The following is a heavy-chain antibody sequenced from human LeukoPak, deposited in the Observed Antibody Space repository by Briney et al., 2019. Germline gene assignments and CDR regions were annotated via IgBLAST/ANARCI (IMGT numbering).Heavy chain of an antibody. J-gene: IGHJ4*02. CDR1: GFTFSYYS. D-gene: IGHD6-13*01. Sequence: GGSLRLSCAASGFTFSYYSMNWVRQAPGQGLEGVSSISSSSSYIYYAASVKGRFTISRDNAKNSLYLQMNSLRAEDTAVYYCARNSSSWYYFDYWGQGTLVTVSS. V-gene: IGHV3-21*01. CDR3: ARNSSSWYYFDY. CDR2: ISSSSSYI.